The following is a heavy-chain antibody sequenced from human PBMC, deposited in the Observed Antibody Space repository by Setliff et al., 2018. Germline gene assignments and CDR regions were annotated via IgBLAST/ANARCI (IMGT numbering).Heavy chain of an antibody. CDR1: GGSFSGYY. CDR3: ARGAIRIPPYYSNYPYHYYMDV. CDR2: INHSGST. Sequence: PSETLSLTCAVYGGSFSGYYWSWIRQPPGKGLEWIGEINHSGSTNYNPSIKSRVAISVDTSKNQFSLKLSSVTAAYAAVYYCARGAIRIPPYYSNYPYHYYMDVWGKGTTVTVSS. J-gene: IGHJ6*03. V-gene: IGHV4-34*01. D-gene: IGHD4-4*01.